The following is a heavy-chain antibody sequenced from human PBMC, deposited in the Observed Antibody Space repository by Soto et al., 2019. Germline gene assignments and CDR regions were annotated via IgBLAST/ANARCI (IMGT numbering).Heavy chain of an antibody. CDR2: ISAYNGQT. D-gene: IGHD3-3*01. J-gene: IGHJ5*02. Sequence: ASVKVSCKASCYPFDTYGINCVRQAPGQRPEWMGWISAYNGQTDYAQNFQGRVTMATDTSTNTAYMELRNLRSDDTAVYYCARDRDECWNSYFLDPWGPGTLVTVSS. CDR3: ARDRDECWNSYFLDP. CDR1: CYPFDTYG. V-gene: IGHV1-18*01.